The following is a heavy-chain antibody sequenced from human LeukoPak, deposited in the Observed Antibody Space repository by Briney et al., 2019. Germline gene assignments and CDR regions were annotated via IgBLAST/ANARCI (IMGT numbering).Heavy chain of an antibody. CDR1: GGSISSYY. Sequence: PSETLSLTCTVSGGSISSYYWSWIRQPPGEGLEWIGYIYYSGSTNYNPSLKSRVTISVDTSKNQFSLKLSSVTAADTAVYYCARGAYGEIDYWGQGTLVTVSS. CDR2: IYYSGST. J-gene: IGHJ4*02. CDR3: ARGAYGEIDY. D-gene: IGHD4-17*01. V-gene: IGHV4-59*01.